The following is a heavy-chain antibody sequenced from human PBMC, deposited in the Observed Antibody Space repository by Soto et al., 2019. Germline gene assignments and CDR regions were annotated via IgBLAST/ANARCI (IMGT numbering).Heavy chain of an antibody. V-gene: IGHV3-30-3*01. J-gene: IGHJ4*02. CDR1: GFTFSSYA. CDR2: ISYDGSNK. D-gene: IGHD3-16*01. Sequence: QVQLVESGGGVVQPGRSLRLSCAASGFTFSSYAMHWVRQAPGKGLEWVAVISYDGSNKYYADSVKGRFTISRDNSKNTLYLHMNSLRAEDTAVYYCARGGGNFDYWGQGTLVTVSS. CDR3: ARGGGNFDY.